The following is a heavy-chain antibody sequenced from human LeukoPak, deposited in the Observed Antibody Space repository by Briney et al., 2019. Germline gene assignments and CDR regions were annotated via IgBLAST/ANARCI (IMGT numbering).Heavy chain of an antibody. D-gene: IGHD6-13*01. J-gene: IGHJ6*02. CDR1: GGSISSYY. V-gene: IGHV4-59*01. CDR2: IYSSGFT. Sequence: SETLSLTCTDSGGSISSYYWRWMRQPPGKGLEWIGYIYSSGFTKYNPSLKGRVTMAVDTSKNQFSLKLSSVTAADTAVYYCARDHLAAAGHYYYGVDVWGQGTTVTVSS. CDR3: ARDHLAAAGHYYYGVDV.